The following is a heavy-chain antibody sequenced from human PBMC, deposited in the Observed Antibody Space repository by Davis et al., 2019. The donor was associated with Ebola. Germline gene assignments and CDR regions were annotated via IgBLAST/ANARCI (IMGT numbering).Heavy chain of an antibody. CDR3: ARPNRYCGGDCYGDY. CDR2: ISYDGSNK. CDR1: GFTFSSYA. Sequence: GESLKISCAASGFTFSSYAMHWVRQAPGKGLEWVAVISYDGSNKYYADSVKGRFTISRDNSKNTLYLQMNSLRAEDTAVYYCARPNRYCGGDCYGDYWGQGTLVTVSS. D-gene: IGHD2-21*02. J-gene: IGHJ4*02. V-gene: IGHV3-30-3*01.